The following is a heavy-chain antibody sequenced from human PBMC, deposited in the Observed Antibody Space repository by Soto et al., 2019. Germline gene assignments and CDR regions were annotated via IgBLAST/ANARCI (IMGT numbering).Heavy chain of an antibody. V-gene: IGHV1-8*01. CDR3: ARERTRGFDP. CDR2: MNPNSGNT. CDR1: GYTFTSYD. Sequence: QVHLVQSGAEVRKPGASVKVSCKASGYTFTSYDINWVRQATGQGLEWMGWMNPNSGNTAYAQKFQGRVTMTRDTAISTAHRELSSVKSEDRAVYYCARERTRGFDPWSQGTLVTVSS. J-gene: IGHJ5*02.